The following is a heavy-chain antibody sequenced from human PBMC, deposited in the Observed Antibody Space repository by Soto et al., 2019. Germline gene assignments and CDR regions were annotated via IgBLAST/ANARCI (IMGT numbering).Heavy chain of an antibody. CDR2: ISYDGRNK. Sequence: QVQLVESGGGVVQPGRSLRLSCAASGFSLNDYGMHWVRQPPGKGLEWVAVISYDGRNKYYTDSVRGRFTISRDISKGSLYLQMNSLIPDDTAVYYCAKANRGAYDTPDFWGQGTLVTVSP. J-gene: IGHJ4*02. D-gene: IGHD3-22*01. CDR1: GFSLNDYG. V-gene: IGHV3-30*18. CDR3: AKANRGAYDTPDF.